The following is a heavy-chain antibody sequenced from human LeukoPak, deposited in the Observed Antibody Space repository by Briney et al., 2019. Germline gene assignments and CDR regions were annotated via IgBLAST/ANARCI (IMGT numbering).Heavy chain of an antibody. CDR2: IIPIFGTA. J-gene: IGHJ4*02. D-gene: IGHD1-26*01. CDR3: ARDPEVGYYFDY. V-gene: IGHV1-69*06. Sequence: APVKVSCKASGGTFSSYAISWVRQAPGQGLEWMGGIIPIFGTADYAQKFQGRVTITADKSTSTAYMELSSLRSEDTAVYYCARDPEVGYYFDYWGQGTLVTVSS. CDR1: GGTFSSYA.